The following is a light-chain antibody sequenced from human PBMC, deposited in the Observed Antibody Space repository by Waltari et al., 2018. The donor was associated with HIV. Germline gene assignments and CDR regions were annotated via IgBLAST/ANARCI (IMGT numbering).Light chain of an antibody. CDR3: QTWGTGIRV. CDR2: FNSDGSH. CDR1: SGHSTYA. J-gene: IGLJ3*02. V-gene: IGLV4-69*01. Sequence: QLVLTQSPSASASLGASVKLTCTLSSGHSTYAIAWHQQQPEKGPRYLMKFNSDGSHSKGDGIPDRFSGSSSVSERYLIISSLQSEDEADYYCQTWGTGIRVFGGGTKLTVL.